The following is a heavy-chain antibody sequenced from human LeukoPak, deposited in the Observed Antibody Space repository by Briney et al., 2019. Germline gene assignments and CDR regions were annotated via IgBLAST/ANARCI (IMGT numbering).Heavy chain of an antibody. CDR2: IYHSGST. D-gene: IGHD4-17*01. CDR3: ARSDYGDLPYFDY. V-gene: IGHV4-4*02. Sequence: SGTLSLTCAVSGGSISSSNWWSWVRQPPGKGLEWIGEIYHSGSTNCNPSLKSRVTISVDKSKNQFSLKLSSVTAADTAVYYCARSDYGDLPYFDYWGQGTLVTVSS. J-gene: IGHJ4*02. CDR1: GGSISSSNW.